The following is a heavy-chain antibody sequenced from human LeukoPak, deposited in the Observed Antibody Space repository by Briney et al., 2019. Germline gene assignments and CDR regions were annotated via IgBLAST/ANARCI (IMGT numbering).Heavy chain of an antibody. CDR3: ARDSLVWGSYRPAIDY. CDR1: GGTFSSYG. Sequence: ASVKVSCKASGGTFSSYGISWVRQAPGQGLEWMGWISAYNGNTNYAQKLQGRVTMTTDTSTSTAYMELRSLRCDDTAVYYCARDSLVWGSYRPAIDYWGQGTLVTVSS. CDR2: ISAYNGNT. V-gene: IGHV1-18*01. J-gene: IGHJ4*02. D-gene: IGHD3-16*02.